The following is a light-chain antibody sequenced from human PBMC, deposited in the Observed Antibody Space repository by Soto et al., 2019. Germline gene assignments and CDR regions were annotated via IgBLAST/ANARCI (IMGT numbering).Light chain of an antibody. J-gene: IGKJ1*01. CDR1: QSVDSY. CDR3: QQRRNWPRT. CDR2: DVS. Sequence: EIVLTQSPATLSLSPGERATLSYRASQSVDSYLAWYQQKPGQAPRLLISDVSDRATGIPARFSGSGSGTDFTLTISSLEPEDFAVYYCQQRRNWPRTFGQGTKVEIK. V-gene: IGKV3-11*01.